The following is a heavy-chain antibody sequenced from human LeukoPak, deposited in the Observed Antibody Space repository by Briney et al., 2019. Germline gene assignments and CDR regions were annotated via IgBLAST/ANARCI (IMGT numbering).Heavy chain of an antibody. V-gene: IGHV4-59*01. J-gene: IGHJ6*03. D-gene: IGHD4-11*01. CDR1: GGSISSYY. CDR3: ARGHSIEPYYYYYYMDV. Sequence: SETLSLTCTVSGGSISSYYWSWIRQPPGKGLEWIGYIYYSGSTNYNPSLKSRVTISVDTSKNQFSLKLSSVTAADTAVYYCARGHSIEPYYYYYYMDVWGKGTTVTVSS. CDR2: IYYSGST.